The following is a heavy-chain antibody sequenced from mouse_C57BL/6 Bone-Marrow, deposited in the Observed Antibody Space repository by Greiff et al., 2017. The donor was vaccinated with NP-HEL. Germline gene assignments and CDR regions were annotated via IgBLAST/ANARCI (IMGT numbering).Heavy chain of an antibody. V-gene: IGHV5-17*01. CDR1: GFTFSDYG. CDR2: ISSGSSTI. CDR3: AAYYYGSSGYYAIDY. J-gene: IGHJ4*01. D-gene: IGHD1-1*01. Sequence: EVKLVESGGGLVKPGGSLKLPCAASGFTFSDYGMHWVRQAPEKGLEWVAYISSGSSTIYYADTVQGRFTISRDNAKNTLFLQMTSLRSEDTAMYYGAAYYYGSSGYYAIDYWGQGTSVTVSS.